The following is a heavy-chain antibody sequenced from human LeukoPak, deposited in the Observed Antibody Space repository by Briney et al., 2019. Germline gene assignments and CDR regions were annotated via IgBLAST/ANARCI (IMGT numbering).Heavy chain of an antibody. D-gene: IGHD5-18*01. V-gene: IGHV3-23*01. J-gene: IGHJ4*02. CDR2: ISGNGGST. Sequence: GGSLRLSCAASGFTFSSYAMSWVRQAPGKGLEWVSAISGNGGSTYYADSVKGRFTISRDNSKNTLYLQMNSLRAEDTAVYYCAKDKGRYSSYPCFDYRGQGTLASVCS. CDR3: AKDKGRYSSYPCFDY. CDR1: GFTFSSYA.